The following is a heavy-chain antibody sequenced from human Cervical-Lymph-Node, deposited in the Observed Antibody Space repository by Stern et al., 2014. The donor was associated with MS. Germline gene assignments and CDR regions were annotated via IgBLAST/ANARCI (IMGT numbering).Heavy chain of an antibody. CDR1: GG. CDR2: FLPVVGIS. Sequence: QVQLMQSGAEVKKPGSSVKVSCKSSGGISWVRQAPGQGLEWSGRFLPVVGISNYAQKCQGRVTIAADTSTNTTYLRLSRLTSADTAVYYCARGSGDNWFDPWGQGTLVTVSS. J-gene: IGHJ5*02. CDR3: ARGSGDNWFDP. V-gene: IGHV1-69*04. D-gene: IGHD3-10*01.